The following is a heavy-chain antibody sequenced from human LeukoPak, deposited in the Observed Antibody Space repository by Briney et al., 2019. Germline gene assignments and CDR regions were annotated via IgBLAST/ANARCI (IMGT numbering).Heavy chain of an antibody. D-gene: IGHD1-26*01. Sequence: GGSLRLSCAASGFTVSSNYMSWVRQAPGKGLEWVSVIYSGGSTYYADSVKGRFTISRDNSKNTLYLQMNSLRAEDTAVYYCARDGGIVGAPRAFDIWGQGTMVTVSS. CDR1: GFTVSSNY. CDR3: ARDGGIVGAPRAFDI. V-gene: IGHV3-53*01. J-gene: IGHJ3*02. CDR2: IYSGGST.